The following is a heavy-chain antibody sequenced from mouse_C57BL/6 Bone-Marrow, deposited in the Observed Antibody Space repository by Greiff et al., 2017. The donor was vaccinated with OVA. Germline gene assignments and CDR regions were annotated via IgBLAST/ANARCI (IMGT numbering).Heavy chain of an antibody. J-gene: IGHJ4*01. CDR2: INPSNGGT. V-gene: IGHV1-53*01. D-gene: IGHD2-2*01. Sequence: HVQLQPPWTELVKPGASVKLSCKASGYTFTSYWMHWVKQRPGQGLEWIGNINPSNGGTNYNEKFKSKATLTVDKSSSTAYMQLSSLTSEDSAVYYCARWIYGFYAMDYWGQGTSVTVSS. CDR1: GYTFTSYW. CDR3: ARWIYGFYAMDY.